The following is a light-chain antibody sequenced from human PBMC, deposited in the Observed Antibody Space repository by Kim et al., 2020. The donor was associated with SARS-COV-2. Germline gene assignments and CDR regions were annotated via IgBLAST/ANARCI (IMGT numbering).Light chain of an antibody. CDR3: QQYGSSPQT. Sequence: SPGERATISCRAGQSVSSSYSAGYQQKPGQAPRILIYDASTRATGIPDRFSGSGSGTDFTLTISRLEPEEFAVYYCQQYGSSPQTFGQGTKVDIK. CDR2: DAS. V-gene: IGKV3-20*01. CDR1: QSVSSSY. J-gene: IGKJ1*01.